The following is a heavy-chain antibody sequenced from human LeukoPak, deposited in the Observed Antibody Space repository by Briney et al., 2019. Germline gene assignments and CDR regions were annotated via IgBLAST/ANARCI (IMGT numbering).Heavy chain of an antibody. D-gene: IGHD3-3*01. Sequence: ASVKVSCKASGGTFSSYAISWVRQAPGQGLEWIGWINPNSGGTTYAQKFQGRVTMTRDTSITTAYMELSSLRSDHTAVYYCARGGSRITTFAVGQPSYSSLDVWGTGTTVTVSS. CDR3: ARGGSRITTFAVGQPSYSSLDV. CDR2: INPNSGGT. J-gene: IGHJ6*03. V-gene: IGHV1-2*02. CDR1: GGTFSSYA.